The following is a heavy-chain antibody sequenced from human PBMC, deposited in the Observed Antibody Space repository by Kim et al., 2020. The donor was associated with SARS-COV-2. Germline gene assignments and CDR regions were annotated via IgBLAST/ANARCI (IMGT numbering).Heavy chain of an antibody. J-gene: IGHJ1*01. D-gene: IGHD6-6*01. CDR3: ARDDIAAPEYFQH. CDR1: GGSISSGGYS. Sequence: SETLSLTCAVSGGSISSGGYSWSWIRQPPGKGLEWIGYIYHSGSTYYNPSLKSRVTISVDRSKNQFSLKLSSVTAADTAVYYCARDDIAAPEYFQHWGQGTLVTVSS. V-gene: IGHV4-30-2*01. CDR2: IYHSGST.